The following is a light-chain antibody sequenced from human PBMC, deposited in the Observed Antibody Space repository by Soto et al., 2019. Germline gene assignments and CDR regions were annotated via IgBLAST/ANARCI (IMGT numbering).Light chain of an antibody. Sequence: ETVMTQTPLSLSVTPGQPASISCKSSQSLLHSDGNTYLYWYLQKPGKPPQLLSYEVCNRFSGGKERFSGSGRETDFTLKVSRVEAEDVGVYCCMQSRYPPSVGGGTMVEIK. CDR3: MQSRYPPS. CDR2: EVC. J-gene: IGKJ4*01. V-gene: IGKV2D-29*01. CDR1: QSLLHSDGNTY.